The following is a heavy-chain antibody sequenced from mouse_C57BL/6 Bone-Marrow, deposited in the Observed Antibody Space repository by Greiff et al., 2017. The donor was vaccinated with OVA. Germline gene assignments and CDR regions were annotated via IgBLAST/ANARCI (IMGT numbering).Heavy chain of an antibody. CDR1: GFSLTSYG. Sequence: QVQLKESGPGLVQPSQSLSITCTVSGFSLTSYGVHWVRQSPGKGLEWLGVIWSGGSTDYNAAFISRLSISKDNSKSQVFFKMNSLQADDTAIYYCARKTGITTVVDYYAMDYWGQGTSVTVSS. CDR2: IWSGGST. J-gene: IGHJ4*01. D-gene: IGHD1-1*01. V-gene: IGHV2-2*01. CDR3: ARKTGITTVVDYYAMDY.